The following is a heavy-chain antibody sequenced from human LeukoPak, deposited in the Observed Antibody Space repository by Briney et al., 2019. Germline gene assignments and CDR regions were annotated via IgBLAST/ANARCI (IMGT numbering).Heavy chain of an antibody. CDR3: ATLSVTYYFDY. J-gene: IGHJ4*02. D-gene: IGHD4-17*01. V-gene: IGHV3-48*03. CDR2: ISSSGSTI. CDR1: GFTFSSYE. Sequence: GGSLRLCCAASGFTFSSYEMNWVRQAAGKGLEWVSYISSSGSTIYYADSVKGRFTISRDNAKNSLYLQMNSLRAEDTAVYYCATLSVTYYFDYWGQGTLVTVSS.